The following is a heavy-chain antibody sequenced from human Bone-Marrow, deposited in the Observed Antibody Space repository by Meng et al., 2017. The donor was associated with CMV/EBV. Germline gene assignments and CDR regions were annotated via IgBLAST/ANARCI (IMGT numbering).Heavy chain of an antibody. Sequence: GESLKISCAASGFTFSSYSMNWVRQAPGKGREWVSSISSSSSYIYYADSVKGRFTISRDNAKNSLYLQMNSLRAEDTAVYYCAREPLSWYENDYWGQGTLVTVSS. CDR2: ISSSSSYI. V-gene: IGHV3-21*01. J-gene: IGHJ4*02. D-gene: IGHD6-13*01. CDR3: AREPLSWYENDY. CDR1: GFTFSSYS.